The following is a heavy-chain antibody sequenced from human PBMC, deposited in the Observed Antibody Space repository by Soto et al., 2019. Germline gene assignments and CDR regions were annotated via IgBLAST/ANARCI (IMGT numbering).Heavy chain of an antibody. CDR3: AKTRTTDQPYYDFWSGYYSEYFQH. CDR1: GFTFSSYA. J-gene: IGHJ1*01. V-gene: IGHV3-23*01. Sequence: GGSLRLSCAASGFTFSSYAMSWVRQAPGKGLEWVSAISGSGGSTYYADSVKGRFTISRDNSKNTLYLQMNSLRAEDTDVYYCAKTRTTDQPYYDFWSGYYSEYFQHWGQGTLVTVSS. CDR2: ISGSGGST. D-gene: IGHD3-3*01.